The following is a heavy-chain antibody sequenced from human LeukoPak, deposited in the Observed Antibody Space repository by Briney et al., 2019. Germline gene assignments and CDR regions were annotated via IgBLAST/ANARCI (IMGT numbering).Heavy chain of an antibody. J-gene: IGHJ4*02. CDR3: ARAGWDYYDSSGRFDY. CDR1: GGSISSGDYY. D-gene: IGHD3-22*01. Sequence: SETLSLTCTVSGGSISSGDYYWSWIRQPPGKGLEWIGYIYYSGSTYYNPSLKSRVTISVDTSKNQFSLELSSVTAADTAVYYCARAGWDYYDSSGRFDYWGQGTLVTVSS. CDR2: IYYSGST. V-gene: IGHV4-30-4*01.